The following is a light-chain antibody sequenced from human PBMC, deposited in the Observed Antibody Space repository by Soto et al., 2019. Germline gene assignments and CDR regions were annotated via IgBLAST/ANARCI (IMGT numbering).Light chain of an antibody. CDR3: NSYTSSSTWV. V-gene: IGLV2-14*01. J-gene: IGLJ3*02. CDR2: EVR. CDR1: SSDVGAYNY. Sequence: QSALTQPASVSGSPGQSITISCTGTSSDVGAYNYVSWYQQHPGKAPKLMIYEVRNRPSGVSDRFSGSRSGNTASLTISGLQAEDESDYYCNSYTSSSTWVFGGGTKVTVL.